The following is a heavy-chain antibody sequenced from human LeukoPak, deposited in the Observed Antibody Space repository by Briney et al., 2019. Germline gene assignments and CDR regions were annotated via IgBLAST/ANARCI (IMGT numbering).Heavy chain of an antibody. D-gene: IGHD3-22*01. CDR1: GGSISSSTYY. V-gene: IGHV4-39*07. CDR3: AREAYDNSGSDAFNI. J-gene: IGHJ3*02. Sequence: PSETLSLTCTVSGGSISSSTYYWDWIRQPPGKGLEWIGSIYYSGSTYYNPSLKSRVTISVDTSKNQFSLKLSSVTAADTAVYYCAREAYDNSGSDAFNIWGPGTMVTVSS. CDR2: IYYSGST.